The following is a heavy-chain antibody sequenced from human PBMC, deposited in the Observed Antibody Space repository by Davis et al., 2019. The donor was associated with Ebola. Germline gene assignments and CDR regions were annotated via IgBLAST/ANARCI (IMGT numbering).Heavy chain of an antibody. CDR3: ARAAGLYCSSTSCYDWFDP. D-gene: IGHD2-2*01. Sequence: SETLSLTCTVSGGSISSYYWSWIRQPPGKGLEWIGHIYYSGSTNYNPSLKSRVTISVDTSKNQFSLKLSSVTAADTAVYYCARAAGLYCSSTSCYDWFDPWGQGTLVTVSS. V-gene: IGHV4-59*01. CDR1: GGSISSYY. J-gene: IGHJ5*02. CDR2: IYYSGST.